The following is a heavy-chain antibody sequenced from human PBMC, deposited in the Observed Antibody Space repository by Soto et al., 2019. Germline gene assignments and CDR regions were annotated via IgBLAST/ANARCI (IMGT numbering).Heavy chain of an antibody. D-gene: IGHD3-10*01. CDR1: GLSVRNNY. J-gene: IGHJ6*02. CDR3: VRPLPSGRNYGMDV. V-gene: IGHV3-53*01. CDR2: IYNDGTT. Sequence: EVQLVESGGGLIQPGGSLRLSCTASGLSVRNNYMSWVRQAPGMGLEWVSDIYNDGTTYYADSVKGRFTISRDTSKNTLSLQMDSLRAEDTAVYYCVRPLPSGRNYGMDVWGQGTTVTVSS.